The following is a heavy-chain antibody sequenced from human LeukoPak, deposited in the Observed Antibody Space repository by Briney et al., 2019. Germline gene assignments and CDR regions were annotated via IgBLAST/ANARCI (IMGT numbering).Heavy chain of an antibody. CDR1: GGTFSSYA. J-gene: IGHJ4*02. CDR3: ARGGVLRYFDWLSNQYYFDY. D-gene: IGHD3-9*01. CDR2: IIPILGIA. Sequence: SVKVSCKASGGTFSSYAISWVRQAPGQGLEWMGRIIPILGIANYAQKFQGRVTITADKSTSTAYMELSSLRSEDTAVYYCARGGVLRYFDWLSNQYYFDYWGQGTLVTVSS. V-gene: IGHV1-69*04.